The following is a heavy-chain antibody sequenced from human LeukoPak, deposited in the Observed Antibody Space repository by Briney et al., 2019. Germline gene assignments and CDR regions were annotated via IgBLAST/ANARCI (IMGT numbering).Heavy chain of an antibody. Sequence: SETLSLTCTVSGVSISSYYWSWIRQPPGKGLEWIGYFYYSGGTNYNPSLKSRVTISVDTSKNQFSLKLTSVTAADTAVYYCARGRVPVYWGQETLVTVSS. V-gene: IGHV4-59*01. D-gene: IGHD3-10*01. CDR1: GVSISSYY. CDR3: ARGRVPVY. CDR2: FYYSGGT. J-gene: IGHJ4*02.